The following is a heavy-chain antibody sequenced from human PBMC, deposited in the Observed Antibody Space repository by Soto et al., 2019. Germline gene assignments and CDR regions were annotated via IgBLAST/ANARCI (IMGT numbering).Heavy chain of an antibody. J-gene: IGHJ4*02. V-gene: IGHV4-59*01. CDR1: GGSISSYY. Sequence: SDTLSLTCTVSGGSISSYYWSWIRQPPGKGLEWIGYIYYSGSTNYNPSLKSRVTISVDTSKNQFSLKLSSVTAADTAVYYCGRGRYSRGWYGAFDYWGQGTLVTVSS. CDR2: IYYSGST. CDR3: GRGRYSRGWYGAFDY. D-gene: IGHD6-19*01.